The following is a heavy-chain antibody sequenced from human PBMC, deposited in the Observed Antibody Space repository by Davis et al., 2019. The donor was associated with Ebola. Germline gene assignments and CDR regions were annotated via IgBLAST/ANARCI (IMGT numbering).Heavy chain of an antibody. V-gene: IGHV3-23*01. CDR3: AKGVNIVVVPAAIRYYYYGMDI. CDR1: GFTFSSYA. Sequence: GESLKISCAASGFTFSSYAMSWVRQAPGKGLEWVSAISGSGGSTYYADSVKGRFTISRDNSKNTLYLQMNSLRAEDTAVYYCAKGVNIVVVPAAIRYYYYGMDIWGKGPRSPSPQ. J-gene: IGHJ6*01. D-gene: IGHD2-2*01. CDR2: ISGSGGST.